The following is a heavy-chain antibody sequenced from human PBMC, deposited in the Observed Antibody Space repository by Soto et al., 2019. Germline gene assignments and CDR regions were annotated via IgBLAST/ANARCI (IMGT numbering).Heavy chain of an antibody. D-gene: IGHD3-22*01. CDR3: ARGGYDSNGYCPMAD. CDR1: GGSFSGYY. J-gene: IGHJ4*02. V-gene: IGHV4-34*01. CDR2: INHSGST. Sequence: LSLTCAVYGGSFSGYYWSWIRQPPGKGLEWIGEINHSGSTNYNPSLKSRVTISVDTSKNQFSLKLSSVTAADTAVYYCARGGYDSNGYCPMADWGQGTLVTVSS.